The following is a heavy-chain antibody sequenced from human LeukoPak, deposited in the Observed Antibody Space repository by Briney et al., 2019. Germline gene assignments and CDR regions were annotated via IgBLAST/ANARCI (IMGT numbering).Heavy chain of an antibody. CDR1: GGSISSSSYY. Sequence: SETLSLTCTVSGGSISSSSYYWGWIRQPPGKGLEWIGSIYYSGSTNYNPSLKSRVTISVDTSKNQFSLKLSSVTAADTAVYYCARGRVYPYYYMDVWGKGTTVTVSS. J-gene: IGHJ6*03. D-gene: IGHD3-10*01. V-gene: IGHV4-39*07. CDR3: ARGRVYPYYYMDV. CDR2: IYYSGST.